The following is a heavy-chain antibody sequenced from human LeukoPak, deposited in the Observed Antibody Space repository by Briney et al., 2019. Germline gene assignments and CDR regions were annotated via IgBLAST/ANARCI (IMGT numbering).Heavy chain of an antibody. CDR2: INHSGPT. CDR1: GGSFIGYY. Sequence: PSETLSLTCAVSGGSFIGYYWSWIRQPPGKGLEWIGGINHSGPTNYNPSLKSRVTISIDTSKNQISLNLPSVTAADTAVYYCARTSGYFDSSGYYQQNPYYFEYWGQGTLVSVSS. V-gene: IGHV4-34*01. J-gene: IGHJ4*02. CDR3: ARTSGYFDSSGYYQQNPYYFEY. D-gene: IGHD3-22*01.